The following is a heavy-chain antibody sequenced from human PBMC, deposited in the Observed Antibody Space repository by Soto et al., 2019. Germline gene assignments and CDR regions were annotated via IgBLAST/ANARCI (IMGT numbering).Heavy chain of an antibody. Sequence: GGSLRLSCAASGFTFSSYAMHWVRQAPGKGLEWVAVISYDGSNKYYADSVKGRFTISRDNSKNTLYLQMNSLRAEDTAVYYCARVRAGIYGDYNHDAFDIWGQGTMVTVSS. CDR3: ARVRAGIYGDYNHDAFDI. CDR2: ISYDGSNK. D-gene: IGHD4-17*01. CDR1: GFTFSSYA. V-gene: IGHV3-30-3*01. J-gene: IGHJ3*02.